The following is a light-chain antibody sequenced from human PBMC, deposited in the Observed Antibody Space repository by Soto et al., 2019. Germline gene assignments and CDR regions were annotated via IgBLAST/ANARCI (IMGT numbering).Light chain of an antibody. Sequence: DIVLTQSPGPLSLSPGKRATLSCRSSQSVTSSYLARYHQKPGQAPRLLIYDASNRATGIPDRFSGSGSGTDFTLSISRLEPEDFAEYYCQQYGSSPRTVGQGTKVEI. J-gene: IGKJ1*01. CDR1: QSVTSSY. V-gene: IGKV3-20*01. CDR3: QQYGSSPRT. CDR2: DAS.